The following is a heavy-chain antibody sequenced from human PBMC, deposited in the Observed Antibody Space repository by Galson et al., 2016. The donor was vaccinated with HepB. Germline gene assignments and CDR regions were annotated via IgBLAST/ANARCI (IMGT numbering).Heavy chain of an antibody. CDR1: GFTFSSYW. V-gene: IGHV3-7*03. D-gene: IGHD2-15*01. CDR3: AKDHDRGWSYDY. Sequence: SLRLSCAASGFTFSSYWMTWVRQVPGKGLEWVANMKADGSERHYVDSVRGRFTISRDNAKNSLYLEMNSLRVEDTAVYYCAKDHDRGWSYDYWGQGTLVTVSS. J-gene: IGHJ4*02. CDR2: MKADGSER.